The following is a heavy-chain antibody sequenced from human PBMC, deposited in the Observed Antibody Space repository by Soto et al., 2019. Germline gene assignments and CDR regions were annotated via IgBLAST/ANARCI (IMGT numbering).Heavy chain of an antibody. J-gene: IGHJ4*02. CDR3: ARVSTGDTSPNYFDF. V-gene: IGHV3-33*01. D-gene: IGHD4-17*01. CDR1: GFTFSYYG. Sequence: QVHLVESGGGVVQPGRSLRLSCAASGFTFSYYGMHWVRQAPGQGLEWVAFVWFDGTKEFYADSVKGRFTISRDNSNNTLYLQMNSLRAEDTALYYCARVSTGDTSPNYFDFWGQDTLVTVSS. CDR2: VWFDGTKE.